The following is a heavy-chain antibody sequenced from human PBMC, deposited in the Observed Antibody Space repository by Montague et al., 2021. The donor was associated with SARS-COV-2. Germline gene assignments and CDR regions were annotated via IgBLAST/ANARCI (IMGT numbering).Heavy chain of an antibody. CDR3: ARSESPSYSSSPFDY. CDR1: GDSFIGYY. Sequence: TLSLTCAVHGDSFIGYYWSWIRQHPGKRLERIGYIYYSGSTYYNPSPKSRLSISLDMSKNHFSLRLSSVTAADTAGYYCARSESPSYSSSPFDYWGQGTLVTVSS. CDR2: IYYSGST. D-gene: IGHD6-13*01. J-gene: IGHJ4*02. V-gene: IGHV4-31*11.